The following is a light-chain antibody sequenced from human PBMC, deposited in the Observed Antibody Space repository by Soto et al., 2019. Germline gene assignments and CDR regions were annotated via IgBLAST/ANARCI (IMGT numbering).Light chain of an antibody. CDR2: GAS. V-gene: IGKV3-15*01. CDR1: QSVSSN. J-gene: IGKJ4*01. Sequence: ERVMTQSPATLSVSPGERATLSCRASQSVSSNLAWYQQKPGQAPRLLIYGASTRATGIPARFSGTGSETEFTLSVSSLQSEDFAIYYCQQYYDWPLVTFGGGTKVDIK. CDR3: QQYYDWPLVT.